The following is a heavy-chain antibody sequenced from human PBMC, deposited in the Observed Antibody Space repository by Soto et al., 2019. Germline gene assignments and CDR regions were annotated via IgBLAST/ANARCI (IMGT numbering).Heavy chain of an antibody. CDR3: ARETAWPDRAFDI. D-gene: IGHD5-12*01. J-gene: IGHJ3*02. V-gene: IGHV3-74*01. CDR2: INTDGSST. CDR1: GFTFSSYW. Sequence: PGGSLRLSCAASGFTFSSYWMHWVRQAPGKGLVWVSRINTDGSSTTYADSVKGRFTISRDNAKSTLYLQMNSLRAEDTAVYYCARETAWPDRAFDIWGQGTMVTVSS.